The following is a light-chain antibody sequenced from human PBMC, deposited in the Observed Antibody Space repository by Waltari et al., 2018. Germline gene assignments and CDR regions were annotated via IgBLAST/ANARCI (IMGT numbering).Light chain of an antibody. CDR2: VNSDGSH. Sequence: QLVLTQSPSASAPLGASVKLTCTLSSGHSSNVIAWLPQQPEKGPRYWMKVNSDGSHSKGDEIPDRFSGSSSGAERYLTISSLQSEDEADYYCQTGGHGTWVFGGGTKLTVL. J-gene: IGLJ3*02. CDR1: SGHSSNV. V-gene: IGLV4-69*01. CDR3: QTGGHGTWV.